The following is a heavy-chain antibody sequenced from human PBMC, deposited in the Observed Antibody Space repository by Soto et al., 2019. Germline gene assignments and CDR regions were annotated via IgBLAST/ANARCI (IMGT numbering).Heavy chain of an antibody. D-gene: IGHD1-1*01. Sequence: GXSXKVSFKASESTXMNYDIGLVRQATGQGLEWMGWMNPNSGNTCYELKFQGRVSMTRNTSIYTVYLELSSMASDDTAVYYCVRMASSGTLNWFDPWGQGTLVTVSS. CDR2: MNPNSGNT. CDR1: ESTXMNYD. V-gene: IGHV1-8*01. CDR3: VRMASSGTLNWFDP. J-gene: IGHJ5*02.